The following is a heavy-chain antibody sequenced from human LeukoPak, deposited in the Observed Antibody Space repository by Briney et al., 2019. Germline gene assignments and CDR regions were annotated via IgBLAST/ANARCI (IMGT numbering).Heavy chain of an antibody. CDR2: IYYSGST. V-gene: IGHV4-39*07. CDR1: GGSISSSSYY. D-gene: IGHD3-10*01. CDR3: ARMDRNQYRFGESNWFDP. J-gene: IGHJ5*02. Sequence: SSETLSLTCTVSGGSISSSSYYWGWIRQPPGKGLEWIGSIYYSGSTNYNPSLKSRVTISVDTSKNQFSLKLSSVTAADTAVYYCARMDRNQYRFGESNWFDPWGQGTLVTVSS.